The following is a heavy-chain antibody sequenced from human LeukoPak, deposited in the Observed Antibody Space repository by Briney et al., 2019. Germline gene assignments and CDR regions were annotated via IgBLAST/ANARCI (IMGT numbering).Heavy chain of an antibody. D-gene: IGHD2-2*01. V-gene: IGHV1-2*02. CDR1: GYTFTGYY. CDR3: AREGVVVVPGTNGAFDI. J-gene: IGHJ3*02. CDR2: INPNSGGT. Sequence: PSVKLSCKSSGYTFTGYYMHCVRQAPGQRVEWMGWINPNSGGTNYYQKFSVKVTMTRATSISTAYMELSRLRSDDTAVYCCAREGVVVVPGTNGAFDIWGQGTLVTVSS.